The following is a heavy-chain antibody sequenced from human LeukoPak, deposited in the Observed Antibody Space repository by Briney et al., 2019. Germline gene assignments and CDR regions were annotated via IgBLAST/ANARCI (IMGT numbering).Heavy chain of an antibody. J-gene: IGHJ3*02. D-gene: IGHD6-13*01. Sequence: ASVKVSCKASGYTFSNYYIHWVRQAPGQGLEWMGWINPNSGGTKYAQKFHGRVTMTRDKSISTAYMELSGLRSDDTAVYYCARGSPVATAGATDRHAFDIWGQETMVTVSS. CDR3: ARGSPVATAGATDRHAFDI. CDR2: INPNSGGT. V-gene: IGHV1-2*02. CDR1: GYTFSNYY.